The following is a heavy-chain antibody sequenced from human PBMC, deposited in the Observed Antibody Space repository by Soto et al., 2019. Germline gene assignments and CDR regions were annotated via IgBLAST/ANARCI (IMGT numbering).Heavy chain of an antibody. J-gene: IGHJ6*02. CDR3: ARDAPYYGSGRSPYGMDV. D-gene: IGHD3-10*01. CDR1: GRTFSSYA. CDR2: IIPIFGTA. Sequence: AVKVSCKASGRTFSSYAISWVRQAPGQGLEWMGGIIPIFGTANYAQKFQGRVTITADESTSTAYMELSSLRSEDTAVYYCARDAPYYGSGRSPYGMDVWGQGTTVTVSS. V-gene: IGHV1-69*01.